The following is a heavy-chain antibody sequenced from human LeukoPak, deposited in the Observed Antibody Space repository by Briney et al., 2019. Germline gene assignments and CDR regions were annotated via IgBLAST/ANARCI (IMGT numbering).Heavy chain of an antibody. V-gene: IGHV3-23*01. CDR3: ARRSGGTPDY. CDR1: GFIFSYYP. Sequence: GGSLRLSCAASGFIFSYYPMTWARQAPGKGLEWVSAIGGDGRGTDYADSVKGRFTISRDNSKNTVYLQMNSLRLDDTALYYCARRSGGTPDYWGLGALVTVSS. J-gene: IGHJ4*02. D-gene: IGHD1-26*01. CDR2: IGGDGRGT.